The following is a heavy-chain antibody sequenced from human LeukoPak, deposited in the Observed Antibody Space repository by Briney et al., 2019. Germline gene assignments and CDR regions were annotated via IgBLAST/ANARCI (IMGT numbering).Heavy chain of an antibody. J-gene: IGHJ4*02. CDR2: ISSSGSFI. D-gene: IGHD5-18*01. CDR1: GFTFSSYA. V-gene: IGHV3-21*05. Sequence: PGGSLRLSCAASGFTFSSYAMSWVRQAPGKGPEWVSHISSSGSFIYYADSVKGRFTISRDNAKNSLDLQMNSLRDVDTAIYYCARAGGGGYNYGLDYWGQGILVAVSS. CDR3: ARAGGGGYNYGLDY.